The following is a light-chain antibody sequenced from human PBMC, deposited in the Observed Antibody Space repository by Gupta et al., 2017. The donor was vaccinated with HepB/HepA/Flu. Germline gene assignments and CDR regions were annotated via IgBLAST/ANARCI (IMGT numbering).Light chain of an antibody. V-gene: IGLV3-25*03. CDR3: QSADSSGTLWV. CDR2: KDT. CDR1: ALPKQY. Sequence: SYELTQPPSVSVSPGQPARISCSGDALPKQYAYWYQQKPGQAPVLLISKDTERPSGIPERFSASTSGTTVTLTISGVQAEDEADYYCQSADSSGTLWVFGGGTKLTVL. J-gene: IGLJ3*02.